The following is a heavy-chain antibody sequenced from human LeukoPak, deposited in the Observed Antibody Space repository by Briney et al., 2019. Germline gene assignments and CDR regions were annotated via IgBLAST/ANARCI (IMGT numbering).Heavy chain of an antibody. Sequence: PGGSLRLSYAASGFTFSSYGMHWVRQAPGKGLEWVAVISYDGSNKYYADSVKGRFTISRDNSKNTLYLQMNSLRAEDTAVYYCANGYCTNGVCYPYYYYYMDVWAKGPRSPSP. V-gene: IGHV3-30*18. D-gene: IGHD2-8*01. CDR1: GFTFSSYG. J-gene: IGHJ6*03. CDR2: ISYDGSNK. CDR3: ANGYCTNGVCYPYYYYYMDV.